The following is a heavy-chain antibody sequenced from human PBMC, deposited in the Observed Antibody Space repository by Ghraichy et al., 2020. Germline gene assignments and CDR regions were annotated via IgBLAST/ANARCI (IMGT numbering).Heavy chain of an antibody. V-gene: IGHV4-4*02. Sequence: SETLSLTCAVSGGSISSSNWWSWVRQPPGKGLEWIGDIYHSGSTNYNPSLKSRVTISLDKSKNQFSLKLSSVTAADTAVDYCARTLSRLVDYWGQGTLVTVSS. CDR2: IYHSGST. CDR3: ARTLSRLVDY. D-gene: IGHD4-11*01. CDR1: GGSISSSNW. J-gene: IGHJ4*02.